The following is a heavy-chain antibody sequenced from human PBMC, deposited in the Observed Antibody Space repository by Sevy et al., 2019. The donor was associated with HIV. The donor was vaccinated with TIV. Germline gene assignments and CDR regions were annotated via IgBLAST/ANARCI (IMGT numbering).Heavy chain of an antibody. J-gene: IGHJ6*02. CDR1: GFTFSSYS. CDR3: ARDGNYYDSSGYLVFVYYYYGMDV. D-gene: IGHD3-22*01. V-gene: IGHV3-48*01. Sequence: GGSLRLSCAASGFTFSSYSMNWVRQAPGKGLEWVSYISSSSSTIYYADSVKGRFTISRDNAKNSLYLQMNSLRAEDTAVYYWARDGNYYDSSGYLVFVYYYYGMDVWGQGTTVTVSS. CDR2: ISSSSSTI.